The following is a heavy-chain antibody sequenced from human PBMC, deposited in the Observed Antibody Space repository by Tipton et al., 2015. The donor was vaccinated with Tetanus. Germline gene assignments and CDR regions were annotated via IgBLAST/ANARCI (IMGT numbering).Heavy chain of an antibody. J-gene: IGHJ5*02. CDR3: ARDGDSSGWYDV. Sequence: GLVKPSETLSLTCAVYGGSFSGYYWSWIRQPPGKGLEWIGYIYYSGSTNYNPSLKSRVTISVDTSKNQFSLKLSSVTAADTAVYYCARDGDSSGWYDVWGQGTLVTVSS. D-gene: IGHD6-19*01. CDR2: IYYSGST. CDR1: GGSFSGYY. V-gene: IGHV4-59*01.